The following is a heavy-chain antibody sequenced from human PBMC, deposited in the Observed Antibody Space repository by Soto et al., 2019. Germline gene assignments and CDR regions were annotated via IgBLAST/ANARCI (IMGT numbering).Heavy chain of an antibody. CDR2: IYPSGST. J-gene: IGHJ4*02. CDR1: GGSISGYH. D-gene: IGHD2-21*02. CDR3: AGLLGTAVFDH. V-gene: IGHV4-4*09. Sequence: QVQLRESGPGLVKASETLSLTCTVSGGSISGYHWSWIRQTPGKGLEWIGKIYPSGSTDYNPSLNSPVIISADTSKNQVSLKLSPVTAADTAIYYCAGLLGTAVFDHWGQGTLVTVSS.